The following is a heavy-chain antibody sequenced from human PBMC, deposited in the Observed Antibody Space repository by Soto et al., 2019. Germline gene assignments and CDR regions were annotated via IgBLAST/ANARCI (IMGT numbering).Heavy chain of an antibody. V-gene: IGHV3-9*01. J-gene: IGHJ6*03. CDR2: ISWNGGYI. CDR1: GFTFDDYA. D-gene: IGHD5-12*01. CDR3: ARGSGYSIYYYMDV. Sequence: GGSLRLSCAASGFTFDDYAMHWVRQAPGKGLEWVSGISWNGGYIGYADSVEGRFTISRDNAKNSLYLQMNSLRAEDTALYYCARGSGYSIYYYMDVWGKGTTVTVSS.